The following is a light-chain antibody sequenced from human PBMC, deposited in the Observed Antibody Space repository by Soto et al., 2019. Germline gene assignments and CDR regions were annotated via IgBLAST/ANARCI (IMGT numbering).Light chain of an antibody. CDR3: QSYDSSLSGSGV. J-gene: IGLJ2*01. CDR1: SSNIGAGYD. V-gene: IGLV1-40*01. CDR2: GNS. Sequence: QSVLTQPPSVSGAPGQRVTISCTGSSSNIGAGYDVHWYQQLPGTAPKLLIYGNSNRPSGVPDRFSGSKSGTSASLAITGLQAEDEADYYCQSYDSSLSGSGVFRGGTKLTAL.